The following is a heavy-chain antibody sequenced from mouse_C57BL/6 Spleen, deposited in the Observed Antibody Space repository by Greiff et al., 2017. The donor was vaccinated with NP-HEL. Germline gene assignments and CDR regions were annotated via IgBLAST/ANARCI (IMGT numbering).Heavy chain of an antibody. CDR3: ARRATKNYYFDY. D-gene: IGHD3-1*01. J-gene: IGHJ2*01. CDR1: GYTFTSYW. V-gene: IGHV1-59*01. Sequence: VQLQQPGAELVRPGTSVKLSCKASGYTFTSYWMHWVKQRPGQGLEWIGVIDPSDSYTNYNQKFKGKATLTVDTSSSTAYMQLSSLTSEDSAVYYCARRATKNYYFDYWGQGTTLTVSS. CDR2: IDPSDSYT.